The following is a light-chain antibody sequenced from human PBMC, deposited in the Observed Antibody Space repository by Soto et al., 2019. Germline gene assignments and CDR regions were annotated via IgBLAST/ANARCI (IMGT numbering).Light chain of an antibody. J-gene: IGLJ3*02. CDR2: DVN. V-gene: IGLV2-11*01. CDR1: SSDVGGYNY. Sequence: QSVLTQPRSVSGSPGQSVTISCTGTSSDVGGYNYVSWYQQHPGKAPKVMIYDVNKRPSGVPDRFSGSQSGSTSYLTISGLQAEDEADYYCCSYAGSYTWVFGGGTKLTFL. CDR3: CSYAGSYTWV.